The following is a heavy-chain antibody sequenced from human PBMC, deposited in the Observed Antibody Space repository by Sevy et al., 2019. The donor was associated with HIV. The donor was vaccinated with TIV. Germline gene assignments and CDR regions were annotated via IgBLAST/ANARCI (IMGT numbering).Heavy chain of an antibody. J-gene: IGHJ3*02. CDR1: GGTFSSYA. V-gene: IGHV1-69*13. CDR3: ATRWGISSWAACGAFDI. Sequence: ASVKVSCKASGGTFSSYAISWVRQAPGQGLEWMGGIIPIFGTANYAQKFQGRVTITADESTSTAYMELSSLRSEDTAVYYCATRWGISSWAACGAFDIWGQGTMVTVSS. CDR2: IIPIFGTA. D-gene: IGHD3-3*02.